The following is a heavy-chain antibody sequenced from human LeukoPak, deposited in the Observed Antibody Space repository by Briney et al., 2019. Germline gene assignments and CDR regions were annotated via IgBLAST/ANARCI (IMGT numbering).Heavy chain of an antibody. CDR1: GGSISSYY. Sequence: SETLSLTCTVSGGSISSYYWSWIRQPPGKGLEWIGHIYYGGTNYNPSLKSRVTMSVDTSNSQLSLKLTSLTAADSAVYYCARRSTFENFFDYWGQGTPVTVSS. V-gene: IGHV4-59*08. CDR2: IYYGGT. CDR3: ARRSTFENFFDY. D-gene: IGHD3-10*01. J-gene: IGHJ4*02.